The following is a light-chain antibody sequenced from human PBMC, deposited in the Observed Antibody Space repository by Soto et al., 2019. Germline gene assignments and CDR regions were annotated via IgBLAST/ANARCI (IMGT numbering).Light chain of an antibody. V-gene: IGKV1-12*01. CDR1: QDIGTW. J-gene: IGKJ3*01. CDR3: QQADSFPVT. CDR2: VAS. Sequence: DIQLTQSPSSVSASVGDRVTITCRASQDIGTWLAWYQQKPRKAPKLLIYVASNLQSGVPSRCSGAGSGTDFNLTITSWQPEDFVTYHCQQADSFPVTFGPVTKVDFK.